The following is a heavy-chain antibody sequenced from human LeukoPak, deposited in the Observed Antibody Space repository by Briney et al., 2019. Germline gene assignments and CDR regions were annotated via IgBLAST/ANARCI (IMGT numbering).Heavy chain of an antibody. CDR1: GFTFSSYW. CDR2: INTDGSST. D-gene: IGHD1-26*01. J-gene: IGHJ4*02. Sequence: GGSLRLSCAASGFTFSSYWMHWVRQAPGKGLVWVSRINTDGSSTSYADSVKGRFTISRDNAKNTLYLQMNSLRAEDTAVYYCARDKPSGSYDYWGQGTPVTVSS. CDR3: ARDKPSGSYDY. V-gene: IGHV3-74*01.